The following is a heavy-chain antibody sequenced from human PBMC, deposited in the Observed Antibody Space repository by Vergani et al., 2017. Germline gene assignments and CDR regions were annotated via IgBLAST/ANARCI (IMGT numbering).Heavy chain of an antibody. J-gene: IGHJ5*02. CDR3: AIDECAKAMVTWWFDP. CDR2: IIPIFGTA. Sequence: QVQLVQSGAEVKKPGSSVKVSCKASVGTFSRYAISWVRHAPGQGIEWMGGIIPIFGTANYAQKIQGIVTITADESTSTAYMELSSLRSEDTAVYYCAIDECAKAMVTWWFDPGSEGSLVTVSS. D-gene: IGHD5-18*01. V-gene: IGHV1-69*01. CDR1: VGTFSRYA.